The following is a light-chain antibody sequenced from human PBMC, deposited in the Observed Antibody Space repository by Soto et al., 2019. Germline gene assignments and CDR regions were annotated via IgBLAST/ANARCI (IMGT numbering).Light chain of an antibody. CDR2: SNT. Sequence: QSVLTQPPSASGTPGQRVTISCSGSSSNIGDNTVSWYQQLPGTAPKLLIYSNTQRPSGVPDRFSGSKSGTSASLAIRGLQSEDEADYYCASWDDSLNGYVFGTGTKLTVL. CDR1: SSNIGDNT. V-gene: IGLV1-44*01. CDR3: ASWDDSLNGYV. J-gene: IGLJ1*01.